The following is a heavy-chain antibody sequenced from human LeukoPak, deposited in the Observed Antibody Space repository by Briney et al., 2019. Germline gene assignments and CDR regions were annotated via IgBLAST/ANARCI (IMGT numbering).Heavy chain of an antibody. D-gene: IGHD3-10*01. CDR3: ATTTYYGSGSHYYYGMDV. J-gene: IGHJ6*02. CDR1: GYTFTGYY. CDR2: INPNSGGT. V-gene: IGHV1-2*02. Sequence: ASVKVSCKASGYTFTGYYMHWVRQAPGQGLEWMGWINPNSGGTNYAQKFQGRVTVTRDTSTSTVYMELSSLRSEDTAVYYCATTTYYGSGSHYYYGMDVWGQGTTVTVSS.